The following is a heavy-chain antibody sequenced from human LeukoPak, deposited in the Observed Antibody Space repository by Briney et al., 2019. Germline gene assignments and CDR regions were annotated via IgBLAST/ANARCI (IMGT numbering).Heavy chain of an antibody. J-gene: IGHJ4*02. V-gene: IGHV4-34*01. CDR1: GGSFSGYY. D-gene: IGHD3-22*01. CDR3: ARATQITMIVVVITKGYYFDY. Sequence: SETLSLTCAVYGGSFSGYYWSWIRQPPGKGLEWIGKINHSGSTNYNPSLKSRVTISVDTSKNQFSLKLSSVTAADTAVYYCARATQITMIVVVITKGYYFDYWGQGTLVTVSS. CDR2: INHSGST.